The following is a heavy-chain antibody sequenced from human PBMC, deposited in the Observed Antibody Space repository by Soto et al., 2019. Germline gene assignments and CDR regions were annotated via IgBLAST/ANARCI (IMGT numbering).Heavy chain of an antibody. V-gene: IGHV4-30-4*01. J-gene: IGHJ5*02. Sequence: QVQLQESGPGLVKPSQTLSLTCTVSGGSISSADYYWSWIRQPPGKGLEWIGYIYYSGSTYYTPSLKSRVTISVDTSKNQFSLKLSSVTAADTALYYCARYYCSDGSCLVDPWGQGTLVTVSS. CDR3: ARYYCSDGSCLVDP. CDR2: IYYSGST. CDR1: GGSISSADYY. D-gene: IGHD2-15*01.